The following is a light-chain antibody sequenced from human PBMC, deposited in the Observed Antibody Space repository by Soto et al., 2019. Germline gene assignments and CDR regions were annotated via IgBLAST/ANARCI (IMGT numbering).Light chain of an antibody. CDR1: QSDLDSINNKNA. CDR2: WAS. J-gene: IGKJ2*01. V-gene: IGKV4-1*01. Sequence: DIVMTQSPDSLAVSLGERATINCKSSQSDLDSINNKNAVAWYQHKPGQPPKLLIYWASTRESGVPGRFSGGWFDTDFSLTISGLQPEDVAVYYCQQYYNSTYTFGQGTKLEIK. CDR3: QQYYNSTYT.